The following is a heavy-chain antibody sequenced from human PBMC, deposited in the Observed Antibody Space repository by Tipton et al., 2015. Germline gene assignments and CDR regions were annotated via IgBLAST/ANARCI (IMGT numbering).Heavy chain of an antibody. Sequence: TLSLTCTVSGVSISLYYWSWIRQPPGKGLEWIGYIYYSGSTTYNPSLKTRVTTSVDTAKNQFSLNLMSLTTADTAVYYCARGLLLWFGMSDYWGRGTLVTVSS. J-gene: IGHJ4*02. CDR3: ARGLLLWFGMSDY. V-gene: IGHV4-59*01. CDR1: GVSISLYY. D-gene: IGHD3-10*01. CDR2: IYYSGST.